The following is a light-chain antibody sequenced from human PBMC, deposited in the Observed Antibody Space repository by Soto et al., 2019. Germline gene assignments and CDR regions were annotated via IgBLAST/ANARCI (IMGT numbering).Light chain of an antibody. CDR1: QSVSSN. CDR2: GAS. J-gene: IGKJ4*01. CDR3: QQYNNRPPTT. V-gene: IGKV3-15*01. Sequence: EIVMTQSPATLSVSPGERATLSCRASQSVSSNLAWYQQKPGQAPRLLIYGASTRATGIPARFSGSGSGTEFTLSICSLQSEDFAVYYCQQYNNRPPTTFGGGTKVEIK.